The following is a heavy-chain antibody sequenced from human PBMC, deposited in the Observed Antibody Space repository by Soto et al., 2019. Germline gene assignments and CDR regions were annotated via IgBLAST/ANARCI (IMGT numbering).Heavy chain of an antibody. CDR3: AGQPTAGSFYDLGSYYYYYGMDV. CDR2: IYYSGST. J-gene: IGHJ6*02. D-gene: IGHD3-16*01. Sequence: SLTCTVSGGSISSSSYYWGWIRQPPGKGLEWIGNIYYSGSTYYNPSLKSRVTISVDTSKNQFSLNLSSVTAADSAVYYCAGQPTAGSFYDLGSYYYYYGMDVWGQGTTVTVSS. CDR1: GGSISSSSYY. V-gene: IGHV4-39*01.